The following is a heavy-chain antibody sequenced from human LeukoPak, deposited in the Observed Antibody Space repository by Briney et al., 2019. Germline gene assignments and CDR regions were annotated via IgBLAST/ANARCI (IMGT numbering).Heavy chain of an antibody. CDR2: VSSRSSYI. CDR3: AGRSDGPFDY. Sequence: GRSLRLSCAASGFTFSSYSMSWVRQAPGKGLEWVSSVSSRSSYIYYADSVKGRFTISRDNAKNSLYLQMNSLRAEDTAVYYCAGRSDGPFDYWGQGTLVTVSS. CDR1: GFTFSSYS. J-gene: IGHJ4*02. V-gene: IGHV3-21*01. D-gene: IGHD3-16*01.